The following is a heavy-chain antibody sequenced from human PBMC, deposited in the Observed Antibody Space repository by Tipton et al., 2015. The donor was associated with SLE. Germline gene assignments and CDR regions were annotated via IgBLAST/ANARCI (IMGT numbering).Heavy chain of an antibody. V-gene: IGHV4-59*01. CDR1: GGSISRSY. CDR3: ARTSFATGAFDY. D-gene: IGHD2-15*01. CDR2: VYYGGTT. J-gene: IGHJ4*02. Sequence: TLSLTCTVSGGSISRSYWSWIRQPPGKRLEWIGYVYYGGTTSYNPSLKSLFTMSLDTSKKQFSLKLSSVSTADTAVYYCARTSFATGAFDYWGQGTLVTVSS.